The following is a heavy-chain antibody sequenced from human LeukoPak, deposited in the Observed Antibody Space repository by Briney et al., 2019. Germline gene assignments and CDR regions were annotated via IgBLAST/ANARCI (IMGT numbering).Heavy chain of an antibody. CDR3: ARKRTGDQGYYFDY. CDR1: GGSVSSGRYY. J-gene: IGHJ4*02. V-gene: IGHV4-61*01. Sequence: PSETLSLTRTVSGGSVSSGRYYWSWIRQPPGKGLEWIGYFYYSGSTNYNPSLKTRVTISVDTSKNQFSLKVSSVTAADTAVYYCARKRTGDQGYYFDYWGQGTLVTVPS. CDR2: FYYSGST. D-gene: IGHD1-1*01.